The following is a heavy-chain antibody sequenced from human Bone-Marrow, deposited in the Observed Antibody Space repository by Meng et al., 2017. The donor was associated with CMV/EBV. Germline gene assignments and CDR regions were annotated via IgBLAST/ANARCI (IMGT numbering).Heavy chain of an antibody. CDR2: INPNSGGT. D-gene: IGHD6-6*01. CDR3: ARDRKQLVPDFDY. J-gene: IGHJ4*02. Sequence: ASVKVSCKASGYTFTGYYMHWVRQAPGQGLEWMGWINPNSGGTNYAQKFQGRVTMTRDTSISTAYMELSRLRSDDTAVYYCARDRKQLVPDFDYWGQGTLVTVSS. V-gene: IGHV1-2*02. CDR1: GYTFTGYY.